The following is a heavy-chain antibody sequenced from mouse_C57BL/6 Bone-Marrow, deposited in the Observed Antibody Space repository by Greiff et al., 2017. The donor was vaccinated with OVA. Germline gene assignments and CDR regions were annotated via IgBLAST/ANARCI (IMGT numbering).Heavy chain of an antibody. V-gene: IGHV1-18*01. D-gene: IGHD2-1*01. CDR1: GYTFTDYN. Sequence: EVKLVESGPELVKPGASVKIPCKASGYTFTDYNMDWVKQSHGKSLEWIGDINPNNGGTIYNQKFKGKATLTVDKSSSTAYMELRSLTSEDTAVYYCARLATMAYYYAMDYWGQGTSVTVSS. CDR3: ARLATMAYYYAMDY. J-gene: IGHJ4*01. CDR2: INPNNGGT.